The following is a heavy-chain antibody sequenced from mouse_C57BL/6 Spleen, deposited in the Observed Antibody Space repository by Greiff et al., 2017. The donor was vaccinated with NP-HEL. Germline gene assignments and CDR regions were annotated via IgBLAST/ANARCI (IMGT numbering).Heavy chain of an antibody. J-gene: IGHJ1*03. CDR3: AREGLLYWYFDV. V-gene: IGHV1-53*01. CDR1: GYTFTSYW. CDR2: INPSNGGT. D-gene: IGHD2-10*01. Sequence: LVESGTELVKPGASVKLSCKASGYTFTSYWMHWVKQRPGQGLEWIGNINPSNGGTNYNEKFKSKATLTVDKSSSTAYMQLSSLTSEDSAVYYCAREGLLYWYFDVWGTGTTVTVSS.